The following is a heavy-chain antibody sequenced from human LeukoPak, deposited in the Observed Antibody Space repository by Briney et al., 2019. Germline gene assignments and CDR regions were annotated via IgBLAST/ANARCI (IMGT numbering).Heavy chain of an antibody. Sequence: SETLSLTCIVSGGSISSYYWSWIRQPPGKGLEWIGYIYYSGYTNYNPSLKSRVTISVDTSKNQFSLKLSSVTAADTAVYYCAKWTEGGAFDSWGQGTMLIVSS. V-gene: IGHV4-59*01. CDR3: AKWTEGGAFDS. CDR1: GGSISSYY. J-gene: IGHJ3*01. D-gene: IGHD1-26*01. CDR2: IYYSGYT.